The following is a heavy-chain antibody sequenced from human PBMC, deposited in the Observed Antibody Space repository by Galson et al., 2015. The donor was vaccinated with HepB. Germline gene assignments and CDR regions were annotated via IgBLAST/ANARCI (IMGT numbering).Heavy chain of an antibody. CDR2: INPSDAGT. CDR3: ARGPSIYCSGGSCGGGYGF. V-gene: IGHV1-46*01. J-gene: IGHJ4*02. CDR1: GYTFTSYY. Sequence: SVKVSCKASGYTFTSYYMHWVRQALGQGLEWMGRINPSDAGTSYAQRFQGRVTMTRDTSTTTVYMELSSLTSEDTAVYYCARGPSIYCSGGSCGGGYGFWGQGTLVTVSS. D-gene: IGHD2-15*01.